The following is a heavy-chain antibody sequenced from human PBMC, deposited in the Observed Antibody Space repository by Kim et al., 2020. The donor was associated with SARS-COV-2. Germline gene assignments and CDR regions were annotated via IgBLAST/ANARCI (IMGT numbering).Heavy chain of an antibody. CDR1: GYTFTSYA. CDR3: ARSQWFGDFLTAPDY. J-gene: IGHJ4*02. Sequence: ASVKVSCKASGYTFTSYAMHWVRQAPGQRLEWMGWINAGNGNTKYSQKFQGRVSITRDTSASTAYMELSSLRSEDTAVYFCARSQWFGDFLTAPDYWGQGTLVTVFS. CDR2: INAGNGNT. V-gene: IGHV1-3*01. D-gene: IGHD3-10*01.